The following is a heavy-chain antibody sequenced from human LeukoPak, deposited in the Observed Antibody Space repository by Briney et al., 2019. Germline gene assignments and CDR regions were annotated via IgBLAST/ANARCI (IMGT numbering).Heavy chain of an antibody. V-gene: IGHV3-53*01. J-gene: IGHJ4*02. CDR2: IYSGGIT. D-gene: IGHD3-22*01. Sequence: GGSLRLSCAASGFTVSSNYMAWVRQAPGKGLECVSVIYSGGITYYADSVKGRFTISRDNSKNTLYLQMNSLRAEDTAVYYCARDLMRAYYYDSSALDYWGQGTLVTVSS. CDR3: ARDLMRAYYYDSSALDY. CDR1: GFTVSSNY.